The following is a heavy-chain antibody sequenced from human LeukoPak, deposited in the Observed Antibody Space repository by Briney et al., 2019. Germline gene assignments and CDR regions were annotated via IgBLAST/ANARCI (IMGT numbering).Heavy chain of an antibody. J-gene: IGHJ5*01. Sequence: ASVKVSCKASGYAFTSYYMHWVRQAPGQGLEWMGIINPSGGSTSYAQKFQGRVTMTRDTSTSTVYMELSSLRSEDTAVYYCTRGVLPARFDSWGQGTLVTVSS. D-gene: IGHD2-2*01. CDR2: INPSGGST. CDR1: GYAFTSYY. V-gene: IGHV1-46*01. CDR3: TRGVLPARFDS.